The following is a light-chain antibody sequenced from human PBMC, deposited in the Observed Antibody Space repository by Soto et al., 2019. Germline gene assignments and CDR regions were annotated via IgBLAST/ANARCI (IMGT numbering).Light chain of an antibody. Sequence: QSVLTQPPSVSGAPGQRVTISCTGTSSNIGANYDVHWYQHLPGTAPKLLIYGNDNRPSGVPDRFSGSKSGTSASLAITGLQAEDEADYYCQSYDNSLSGSGLFGGGTKLTVL. CDR3: QSYDNSLSGSGL. J-gene: IGLJ3*02. CDR2: GND. V-gene: IGLV1-40*01. CDR1: SSNIGANYD.